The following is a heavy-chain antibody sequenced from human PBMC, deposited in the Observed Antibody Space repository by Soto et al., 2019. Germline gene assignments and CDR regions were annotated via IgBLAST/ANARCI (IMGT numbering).Heavy chain of an antibody. CDR2: ISGYNANT. Sequence: ASVKVSCKASGYSFCSYGINWVRQAPGQGLEWMGCISGYNANTKHAQKFQGRVSMTTDTSTSTAYMELRSLRSDDTALYFCARDGIAARPTPDFWGQGTLVTVSS. CDR1: GYSFCSYG. D-gene: IGHD6-6*01. J-gene: IGHJ4*02. CDR3: ARDGIAARPTPDF. V-gene: IGHV1-18*01.